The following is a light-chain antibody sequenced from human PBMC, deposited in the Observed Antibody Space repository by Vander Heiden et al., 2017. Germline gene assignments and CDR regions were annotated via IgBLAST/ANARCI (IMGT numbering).Light chain of an antibody. CDR2: GAS. CDR3: QQYGSSPIT. Sequence: EIVLTQSPGTLSLSPGERATLSCRASQSVSSSYLSWYQKKPGQAPRLLIYGASRRATGIPDRISGSGSGADFTLSLSRLEPEDFAVYYCQQYGSSPITFGQGTRLEIK. V-gene: IGKV3-20*01. J-gene: IGKJ5*01. CDR1: QSVSSSY.